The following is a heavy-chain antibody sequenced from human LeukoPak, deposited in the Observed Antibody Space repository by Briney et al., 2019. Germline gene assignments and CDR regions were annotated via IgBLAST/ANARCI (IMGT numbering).Heavy chain of an antibody. J-gene: IGHJ4*02. D-gene: IGHD6-19*01. CDR3: ARDGAYIAVAGPGDY. V-gene: IGHV1-18*01. CDR1: GYTFTSYA. CDR2: ISAYNGNT. Sequence: ASVKVSCKASGYTFTSYAFSWVRQAPGQGLEWMGWISAYNGNTNYAQKLQGRVTMTTDTSTSTAYMELRSLRSDDTAVYYCARDGAYIAVAGPGDYWGQGTLVTVSS.